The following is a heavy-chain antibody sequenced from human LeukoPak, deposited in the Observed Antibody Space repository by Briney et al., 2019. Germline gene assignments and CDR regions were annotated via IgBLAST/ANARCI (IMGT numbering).Heavy chain of an antibody. CDR2: INTDGSFT. V-gene: IGHV3-74*01. CDR1: GFTFSDYW. Sequence: PGGSLRLSCAASGFTFSDYWMHWLRQAPGKGLVWVSRINTDGSFTRYADSVQGRFTISRDTAKNTLFLQMNSLRAEDTAVYYCAREAKVGGALQYWGQGILVTVSS. J-gene: IGHJ4*02. CDR3: AREAKVGGALQY. D-gene: IGHD1-26*01.